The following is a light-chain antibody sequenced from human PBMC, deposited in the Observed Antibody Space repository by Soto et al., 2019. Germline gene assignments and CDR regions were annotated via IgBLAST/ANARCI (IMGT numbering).Light chain of an antibody. CDR3: QQSYSGT. J-gene: IGKJ1*01. V-gene: IGKV1-39*01. Sequence: DIQMTQSPSTLSASVGDRVTIICRASQSISSWLAWYQQKPGKAPKLLIYGASNLQSGVPSRFSGSGSGTDFTLTISSLQPEDSATYYCQQSYSGTFGQGTKVDVK. CDR2: GAS. CDR1: QSISSW.